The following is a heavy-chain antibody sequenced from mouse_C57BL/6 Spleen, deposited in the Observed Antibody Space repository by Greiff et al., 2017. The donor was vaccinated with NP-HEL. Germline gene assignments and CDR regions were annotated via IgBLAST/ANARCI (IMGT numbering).Heavy chain of an antibody. CDR3: AREDYGSSYGY. CDR1: GYAFSSSW. V-gene: IGHV1-82*01. CDR2: IYPGDGDT. D-gene: IGHD1-1*01. Sequence: QVQLQQSGPELVKPGASVKISCKASGYAFSSSWMNWVKQRPGKGLEWIGRIYPGDGDTNYNGKFKGQATLTADKSSSPAYMQLSSLTSEDSAVYFCAREDYGSSYGYWGQGTLVTVSA. J-gene: IGHJ3*01.